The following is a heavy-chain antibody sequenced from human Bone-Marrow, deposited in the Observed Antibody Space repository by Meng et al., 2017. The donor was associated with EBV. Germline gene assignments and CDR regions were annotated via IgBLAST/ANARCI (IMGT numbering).Heavy chain of an antibody. Sequence: EVQLVESGGGLVQPGGSLRLSWAASGFTFSTYAMSWVRQAPGKGLEWVSAISGGADSTYYAASVKGRFTISRDNSKNTLYLQMNSLRADDTAVYYCARPPIRRGADFFDYWGQGTLVTVAS. CDR3: ARPPIRRGADFFDY. J-gene: IGHJ4*02. CDR1: GFTFSTYA. V-gene: IGHV3-23*04. D-gene: IGHD3-10*01. CDR2: ISGGADST.